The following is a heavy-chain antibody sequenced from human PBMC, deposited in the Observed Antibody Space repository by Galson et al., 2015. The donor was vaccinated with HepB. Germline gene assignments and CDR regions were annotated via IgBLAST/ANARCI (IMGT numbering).Heavy chain of an antibody. D-gene: IGHD1-14*01. CDR3: VRSGPLGDY. Sequence: SLRLSCAASGITLSSSWLHWVRQAPGKGLVWVSHINSDESSTTYADSVKGRFTISRDNAKNTLYLQMNSLRAEDTAVYYCVRSGPLGDYWGQGTLVTVSS. V-gene: IGHV3-74*03. CDR2: INSDESST. J-gene: IGHJ4*02. CDR1: GITLSSSW.